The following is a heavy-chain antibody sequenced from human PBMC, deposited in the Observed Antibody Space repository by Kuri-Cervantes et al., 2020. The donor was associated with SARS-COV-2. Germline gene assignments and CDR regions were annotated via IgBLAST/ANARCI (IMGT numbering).Heavy chain of an antibody. V-gene: IGHV3-21*01. CDR2: ISSSSSSYI. CDR1: GFTFSTFG. J-gene: IGHJ4*02. CDR3: ARDRISSGWYVGYYFDY. Sequence: GESLKISCAASGFTFSTFGMHWVRQAPGKGLEWVSSISSSSSSYIYYADSVKDRFTISRDNAKNSLYLQMNSLRAEDTAVYYCARDRISSGWYVGYYFDYWGQGTLVTVSS. D-gene: IGHD6-19*01.